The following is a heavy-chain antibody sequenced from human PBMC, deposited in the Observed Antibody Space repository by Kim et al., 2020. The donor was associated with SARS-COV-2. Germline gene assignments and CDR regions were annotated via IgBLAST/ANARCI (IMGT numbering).Heavy chain of an antibody. Sequence: GGSLRLSCVVSGFTVSDNFFRWVRQAPGKGLDWVSVIYADGTTYHADSVQSRFSMSRDNSKDTLYLQMNNLGVDDTAIYYCRRGYYGDSGHWGPGTLVTVSS. CDR3: RRGYYGDSGH. V-gene: IGHV3-53*01. D-gene: IGHD4-17*01. CDR1: GFTVSDNF. J-gene: IGHJ4*02. CDR2: IYADGTT.